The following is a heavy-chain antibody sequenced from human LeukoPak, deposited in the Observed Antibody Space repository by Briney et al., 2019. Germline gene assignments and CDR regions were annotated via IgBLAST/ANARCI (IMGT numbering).Heavy chain of an antibody. CDR1: GFTFSVYH. V-gene: IGHV3-11*04. CDR3: AKGVVVPAEAYGMDV. D-gene: IGHD2-2*01. CDR2: ISSTSDTI. J-gene: IGHJ6*02. Sequence: GGSQRLSCVASGFTFSVYHMNWVRQAPGKGLEWIAHISSTSDTIYYADSVKGRFTISRDNAKNSLYLQMNSLRAEDTAVYYCAKGVVVPAEAYGMDVWGQGTTVTVSS.